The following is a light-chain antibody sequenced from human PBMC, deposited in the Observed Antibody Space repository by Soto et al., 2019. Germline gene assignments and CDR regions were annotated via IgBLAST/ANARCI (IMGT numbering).Light chain of an antibody. Sequence: IQMTQSPSALSASVGDSVTITCRASQSVLTWLAWYQQKPGKAPKLLVYKASNLESGVPSRFIGSGSGTEFSLTTSSLQPDDSATYYCQQYNSLWTFGQGTKVEIK. J-gene: IGKJ1*01. CDR2: KAS. CDR1: QSVLTW. V-gene: IGKV1-5*03. CDR3: QQYNSLWT.